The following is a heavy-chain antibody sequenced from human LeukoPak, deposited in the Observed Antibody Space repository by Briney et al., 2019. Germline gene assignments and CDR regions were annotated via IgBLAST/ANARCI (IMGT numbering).Heavy chain of an antibody. Sequence: GGSLRLSCAASGFTFSSYSMNWVRQAPGKGLEWVSSISSSSSYIYYADSVKGRFTISRDNAKNSLYLQMNSLRAEDTAVCYCARDPRDGVVVPAAIIGWFDPWGQGTLVTVSS. D-gene: IGHD2-2*01. CDR2: ISSSSSYI. CDR1: GFTFSSYS. J-gene: IGHJ5*02. V-gene: IGHV3-21*01. CDR3: ARDPRDGVVVPAAIIGWFDP.